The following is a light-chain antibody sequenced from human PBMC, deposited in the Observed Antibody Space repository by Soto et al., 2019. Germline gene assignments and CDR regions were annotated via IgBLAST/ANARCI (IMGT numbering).Light chain of an antibody. CDR1: QSVGTY. V-gene: IGKV3-15*01. J-gene: IGKJ4*01. Sequence: EIVMTQSPATLSVSPGERATLSCRASQSVGTYLAWYQQKPGQAPGLLIYGASTRAIGIPARFSGSGSGTEFTLTISSLQSEDFAVYYCQQYYSWPPLTFGGGTKVEIK. CDR3: QQYYSWPPLT. CDR2: GAS.